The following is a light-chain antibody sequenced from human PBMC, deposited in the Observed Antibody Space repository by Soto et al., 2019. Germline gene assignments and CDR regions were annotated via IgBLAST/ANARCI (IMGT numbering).Light chain of an antibody. CDR2: DAS. J-gene: IGKJ5*01. CDR1: QSVSSY. Sequence: EIVLPQSPATLSLSPGERATLSCRASQSVSSYLAWYQQKPGQAPRLLFYDASNRATGIPARFSGSGSGTDFTLTISSLWPEDFAVYYCQQRSNWPPVTFGQGTRLEIK. V-gene: IGKV3-11*01. CDR3: QQRSNWPPVT.